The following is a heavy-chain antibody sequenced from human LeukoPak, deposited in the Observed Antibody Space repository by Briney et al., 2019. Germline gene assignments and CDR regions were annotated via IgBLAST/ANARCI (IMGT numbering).Heavy chain of an antibody. CDR3: ARASYSSGWYGTPNFDY. CDR1: GFTFSTYA. V-gene: IGHV3-30*04. D-gene: IGHD6-19*01. J-gene: IGHJ4*02. CDR2: ISSDGSDS. Sequence: GRSLRLSCAASGFTFSTYAMHWVRQAPGEGLEWVAVISSDGSDSYYADSVKGRFTISRDNSKNTLYLQMNSLRAEDTAVYYCARASYSSGWYGTPNFDYWGQGTLVTVSS.